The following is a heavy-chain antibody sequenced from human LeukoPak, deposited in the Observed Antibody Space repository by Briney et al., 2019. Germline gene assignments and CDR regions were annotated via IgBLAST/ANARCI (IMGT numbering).Heavy chain of an antibody. J-gene: IGHJ5*02. D-gene: IGHD3-10*01. CDR1: GGSISIGGYY. Sequence: SETLSLTCTVSGGSISIGGYYWSWIRQHPGKGLEWIGYIYYSGSTYYNPSLKSRLTISVDTSENQFSLKLSSVTAADTAVYYCARSYYGSGSYYPNWFDPWGQGTLVTVSS. CDR2: IYYSGST. V-gene: IGHV4-31*03. CDR3: ARSYYGSGSYYPNWFDP.